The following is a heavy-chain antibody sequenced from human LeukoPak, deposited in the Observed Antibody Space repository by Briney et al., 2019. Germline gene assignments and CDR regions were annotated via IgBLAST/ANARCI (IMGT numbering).Heavy chain of an antibody. CDR3: ARQAISDAFDI. D-gene: IGHD5-18*01. J-gene: IGHJ3*02. CDR1: GGSISSYY. Sequence: NSSETLSLTCTVSGGSISSYYWSWIRQPPGKGLEWIGYIYHPGSTNSNPPLKSRVTISVDTSKNQFSLKLRSVTAADTAVYYCARQAISDAFDIWGQGTMVTVSS. CDR2: IYHPGST. V-gene: IGHV4-59*01.